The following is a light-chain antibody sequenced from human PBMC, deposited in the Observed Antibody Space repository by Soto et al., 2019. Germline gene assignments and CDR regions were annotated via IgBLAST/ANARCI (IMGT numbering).Light chain of an antibody. J-gene: IGLJ2*01. Sequence: QSVLTQPASVSGSPGQSIIISCTGTSSDVGGYNYVSWYQHHPGKAPKLMIYEVSNRPSGVSNRFSGSKSGNTASLTISGLQAEDEAGYYCSSYTSSSTYVVFGGGTKLTVL. CDR2: EVS. CDR1: SSDVGGYNY. CDR3: SSYTSSSTYVV. V-gene: IGLV2-14*01.